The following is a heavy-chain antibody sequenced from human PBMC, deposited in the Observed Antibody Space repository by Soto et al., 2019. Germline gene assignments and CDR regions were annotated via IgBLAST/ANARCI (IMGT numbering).Heavy chain of an antibody. CDR1: GGSISSYY. V-gene: IGHV4-59*01. D-gene: IGHD3-10*01. J-gene: IGHJ5*02. Sequence: SETLSLTCTVSGGSISSYYWSWIRQPPGKGLEWIGYIYYSGSTNYNPSLKSRVTISVDTSKNQFSLKLSSVTAADTAVYYCASAITMVRGGWFDPWGQGTLVTVSS. CDR2: IYYSGST. CDR3: ASAITMVRGGWFDP.